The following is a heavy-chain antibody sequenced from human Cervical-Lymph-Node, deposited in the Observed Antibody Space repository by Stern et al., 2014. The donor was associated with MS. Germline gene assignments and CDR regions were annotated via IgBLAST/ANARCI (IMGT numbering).Heavy chain of an antibody. V-gene: IGHV3-23*04. Sequence: MQLVQSGGDLVQPGGSLRLSCAASGFTFNKYAMNWVRQAPGKGLEWVSTISGSGGSIYYADSVKGRFTISRDNSENTLYLQMHSLRAEDTAINYCAKQYFDSSGYSYYYGMDVWGQGTTVTVSS. CDR3: AKQYFDSSGYSYYYGMDV. CDR2: ISGSGGSI. J-gene: IGHJ6*02. D-gene: IGHD3-22*01. CDR1: GFTFNKYA.